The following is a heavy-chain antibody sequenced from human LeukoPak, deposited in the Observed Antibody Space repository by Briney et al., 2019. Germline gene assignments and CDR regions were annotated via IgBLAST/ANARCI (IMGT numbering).Heavy chain of an antibody. CDR3: ATIYNSNSDDMDG. D-gene: IGHD2/OR15-2a*01. V-gene: IGHV1-24*01. J-gene: IGHJ6*02. CDR2: FDPEVGQT. Sequence: ASVKVSCKVSGYTLTELSMQWVRQAPGKGREWPGGFDPEVGQTVYAQKFQGRVTMTEDTSTDTAYMNLSSLRSEDTAVYYCATIYNSNSDDMDGWGQGTTVTVSS. CDR1: GYTLTELS.